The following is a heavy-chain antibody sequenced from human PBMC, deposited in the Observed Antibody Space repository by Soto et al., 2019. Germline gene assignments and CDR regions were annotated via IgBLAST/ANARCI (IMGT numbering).Heavy chain of an antibody. CDR1: GYTFTSYG. J-gene: IGHJ4*02. D-gene: IGHD6-19*01. V-gene: IGHV1-18*04. CDR3: ARDSGGYRGGWYVGYIDY. Sequence: QVQLVQSGGEVRNPGASVKVSCKASGYTFTSYGVSWVGHSPGQGLDWLGWIRAYAGYANYAQKFQGRVTITTNTSTSTAYMELSSLISDDTAVYYCARDSGGYRGGWYVGYIDYWGQGTLVTVSS. CDR2: IRAYAGYA.